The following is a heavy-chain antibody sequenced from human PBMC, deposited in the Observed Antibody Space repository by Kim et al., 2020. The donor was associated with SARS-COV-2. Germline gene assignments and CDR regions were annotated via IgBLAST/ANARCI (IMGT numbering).Heavy chain of an antibody. CDR3: ARDSQGSGSYLDY. D-gene: IGHD3-10*01. CDR2: ISHDGSRK. J-gene: IGHJ4*02. Sequence: GGSLRLSCEVSGFIFSDHALHWVRQAPGKGLEWVAVISHDGSRKYYRDSVKGRFTISRDWSKNTLVLQMNSLRAEDTAVYYCARDSQGSGSYLDYWGQGTLVTVSS. CDR1: GFIFSDHA. V-gene: IGHV3-30*14.